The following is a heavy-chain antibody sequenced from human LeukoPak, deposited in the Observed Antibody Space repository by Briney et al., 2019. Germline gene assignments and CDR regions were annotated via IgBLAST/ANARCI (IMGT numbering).Heavy chain of an antibody. Sequence: GGSLRLSCAASGFTFSSYGMSWVRQTPGKGLEWVASIGSSSSYIYYADSVKGRFTISRDNAKNSLYLQMNSLRAEDTAVYYCARATEYCTNGVCYSNWFDPWGQGTLVTVSS. CDR3: ARATEYCTNGVCYSNWFDP. V-gene: IGHV3-21*01. CDR1: GFTFSSYG. D-gene: IGHD2-8*01. J-gene: IGHJ5*02. CDR2: IGSSSSYI.